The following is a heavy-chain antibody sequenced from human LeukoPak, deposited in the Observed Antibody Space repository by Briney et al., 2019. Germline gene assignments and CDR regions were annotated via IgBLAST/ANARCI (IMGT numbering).Heavy chain of an antibody. CDR1: GGSFSGYY. Sequence: PSETLSLTCAVYGGSFSGYYWSWIRQPPGKGLEWIGEINHSGSTNYNPSLKSRVTISVDTSKNQFSLKLSSVTAADTAVYYCARGLHSSSWYFRDYWGQGTLVTVSS. D-gene: IGHD6-13*01. CDR3: ARGLHSSSWYFRDY. J-gene: IGHJ4*02. CDR2: INHSGST. V-gene: IGHV4-34*01.